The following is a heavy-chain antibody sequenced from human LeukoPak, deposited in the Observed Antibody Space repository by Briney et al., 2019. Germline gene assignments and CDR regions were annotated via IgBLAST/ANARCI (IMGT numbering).Heavy chain of an antibody. D-gene: IGHD3-9*01. CDR2: INHSGST. V-gene: IGHV4-34*01. CDR3: ARLVRWLVIRMGTVNYMDV. J-gene: IGHJ6*03. CDR1: GGSFSGYY. Sequence: KPSETLSLTCAVYGGSFSGYYWSWILQPPGKGREWIGEINHSGSTNYNPSLKSRVTITVDTSTNHFSPKLSSVTTADTAVYYWARLVRWLVIRMGTVNYMDVWGKGTTVTISS.